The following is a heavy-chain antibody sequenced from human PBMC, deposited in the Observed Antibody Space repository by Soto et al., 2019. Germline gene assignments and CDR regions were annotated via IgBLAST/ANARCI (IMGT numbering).Heavy chain of an antibody. CDR1: GYTFTGYY. CDR2: INPSSGGA. V-gene: IGHV1-2*04. D-gene: IGHD5-18*01. CDR3: ARDAAMGDYYHYGMDV. Sequence: ASVKVSCKASGYTFTGYYLHWVRQAPGQGLEWMGWINPSSGGANIAQKFQGWVTMTRDTSIDTAYMELTRLRSDDTAVYYCARDAAMGDYYHYGMDVWGEGTPVTVSS. J-gene: IGHJ6*04.